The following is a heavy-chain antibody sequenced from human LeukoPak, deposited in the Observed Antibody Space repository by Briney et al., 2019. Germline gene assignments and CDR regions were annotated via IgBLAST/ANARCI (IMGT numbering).Heavy chain of an antibody. Sequence: SGGSLRLSCAASGFTFSTYAMSWVRQAPGKGLEWVANIKQDGSEKYYVDSVKGRFTISRDNAKNSLYLQMNSLRAEDTAVYYCARLVRGVKFVNGMDVWGQGTTVTVSS. V-gene: IGHV3-7*01. CDR3: ARLVRGVKFVNGMDV. J-gene: IGHJ6*02. CDR2: IKQDGSEK. CDR1: GFTFSTYA. D-gene: IGHD3-10*01.